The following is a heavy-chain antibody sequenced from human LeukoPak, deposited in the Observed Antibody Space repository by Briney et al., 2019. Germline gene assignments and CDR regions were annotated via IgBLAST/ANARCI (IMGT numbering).Heavy chain of an antibody. CDR3: VRGGPREAGSGNYHDAFDI. V-gene: IGHV4-59*01. Sequence: SETLSLTCTVSGGSISSYYWSWIRQPPGKGLEWIGYIYYSGSTNYNPSLKSRVTISVDTSKNQFSLKLSSVTAADTAVYYCVRGGPREAGSGNYHDAFDIWGQGTMVTVSS. D-gene: IGHD3-10*01. CDR1: GGSISSYY. J-gene: IGHJ3*02. CDR2: IYYSGST.